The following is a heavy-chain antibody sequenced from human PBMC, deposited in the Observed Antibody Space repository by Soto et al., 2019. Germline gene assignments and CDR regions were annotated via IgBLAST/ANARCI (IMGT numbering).Heavy chain of an antibody. CDR2: IASKTYDATR. V-gene: IGHV3-49*04. Sequence: EVQLVESGGGLIQPGRSLRLSCTGFGFRFSDYAVTWVRQTPGKGLEWVGFIASKTYDATREYAASVKGRFIISRDDPKSIAYLQMNGLKIEDTAVYFCTRLPPEWFRTTPFDFWGQGTRVTVSS. J-gene: IGHJ3*01. D-gene: IGHD2-8*01. CDR1: GFRFSDYA. CDR3: TRLPPEWFRTTPFDF.